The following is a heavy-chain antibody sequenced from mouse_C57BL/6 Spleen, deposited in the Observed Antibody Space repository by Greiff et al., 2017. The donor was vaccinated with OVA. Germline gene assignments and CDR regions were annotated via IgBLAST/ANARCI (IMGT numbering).Heavy chain of an antibody. D-gene: IGHD2-2*01. Sequence: EVQLQQSGPELVKPGASVKMSCKASGYTFTDYNMHWVKQSPGKGLEWIGSINPNNGGTSYNQKFKGKATLTVNKSSSTAYMELRSLTAEDAAVYYCARVRLRAYWGQGTLVTVSA. CDR2: INPNNGGT. V-gene: IGHV1-22*01. CDR3: ARVRLRAY. J-gene: IGHJ3*01. CDR1: GYTFTDYN.